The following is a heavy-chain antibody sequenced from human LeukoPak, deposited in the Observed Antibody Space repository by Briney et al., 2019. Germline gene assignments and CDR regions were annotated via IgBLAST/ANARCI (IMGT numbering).Heavy chain of an antibody. CDR3: ARGGEDMIAEPFDY. Sequence: SVKVSCKASGGTFSSYAISWVRQAPGQGLEWMGGIIPIFGTANYAQKFKGRVTITADKSTSTAYIEMSSLMSEATAVYYCARGGEDMIAEPFDYWGQGTLVTVSS. CDR1: GGTFSSYA. D-gene: IGHD3-16*01. CDR2: IIPIFGTA. J-gene: IGHJ4*02. V-gene: IGHV1-69*06.